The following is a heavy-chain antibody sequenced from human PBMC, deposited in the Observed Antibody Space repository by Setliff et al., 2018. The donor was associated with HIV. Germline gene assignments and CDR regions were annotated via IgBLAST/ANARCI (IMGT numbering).Heavy chain of an antibody. Sequence: ASVKVSCKASGYTFTTYGVNWVRQAPGQGLEWMGWINTNTGSPRFAQGFRGRFGFSLDASVTTTYLHINDLRAEDIGVYFCARDDYANTDLDFWGPGTLVTVSS. V-gene: IGHV7-4-1*02. CDR1: GYTFTTYG. J-gene: IGHJ4*02. D-gene: IGHD4-17*01. CDR3: ARDDYANTDLDF. CDR2: INTNTGSP.